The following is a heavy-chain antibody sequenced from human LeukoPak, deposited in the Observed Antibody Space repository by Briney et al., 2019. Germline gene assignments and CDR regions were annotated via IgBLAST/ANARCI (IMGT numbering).Heavy chain of an antibody. CDR1: GFTFSSYW. CDR3: TSDGCSSTSCYADWFDP. Sequence: GGSLRLSCAASGFTFSSYWMHWVRQAPGKGLVWVSRINSDGSSTSYADSVKGRFTISRDNAKTTLYLQMNSLRAEDTAVYYCTSDGCSSTSCYADWFDPWGQGTLVTVSS. J-gene: IGHJ5*02. CDR2: INSDGSST. V-gene: IGHV3-74*01. D-gene: IGHD2-2*01.